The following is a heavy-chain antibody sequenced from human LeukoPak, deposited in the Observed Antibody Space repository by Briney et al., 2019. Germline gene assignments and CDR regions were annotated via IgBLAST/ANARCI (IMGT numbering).Heavy chain of an antibody. CDR3: ASTGAMSYYDSSEDY. V-gene: IGHV4-39*01. D-gene: IGHD3-22*01. CDR1: VGPSTSVGTY. Sequence: SETLSPPCISPVGPSTSVGTYWAGFGRPPGRGREWLGGIYYSGGTYYNPSLKSRVTISVDTSKNQFSLKLSSVTAADTAVYYCASTGAMSYYDSSEDYWGQGTLVTVSS. J-gene: IGHJ4*02. CDR2: IYYSGGT.